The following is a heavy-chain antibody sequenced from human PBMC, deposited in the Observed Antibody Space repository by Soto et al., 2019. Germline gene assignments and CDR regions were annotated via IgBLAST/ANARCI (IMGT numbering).Heavy chain of an antibody. V-gene: IGHV1-69*13. CDR1: GGTFSSYA. Sequence: GASVKVSCKASGGTFSSYAISWVRQAPGQGLEWMGGIIPIFGTANYAQKFQGRVTITADESTSTAYMELSSLRSEDTAVYYCATNAARYYFDYWGQGTLVTVSS. D-gene: IGHD6-6*01. CDR2: IIPIFGTA. CDR3: ATNAARYYFDY. J-gene: IGHJ4*02.